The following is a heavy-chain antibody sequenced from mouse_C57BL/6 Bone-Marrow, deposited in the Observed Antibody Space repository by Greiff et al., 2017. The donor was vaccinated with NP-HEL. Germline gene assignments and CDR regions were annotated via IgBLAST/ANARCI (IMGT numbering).Heavy chain of an antibody. CDR1: GYTFTSYW. CDR2: IYPGSGST. Sequence: VQLQQPGAELVKPGASVKMSCKASGYTFTSYWITWVKQRPGQGLEWIGDIYPGSGSTNYNEKFKSKATLTVDTSSSTAYMQLSSLTSKDSAVYYGARDGDSSGYFDYWGQGTTLTVSS. J-gene: IGHJ2*01. V-gene: IGHV1-55*01. D-gene: IGHD3-2*02. CDR3: ARDGDSSGYFDY.